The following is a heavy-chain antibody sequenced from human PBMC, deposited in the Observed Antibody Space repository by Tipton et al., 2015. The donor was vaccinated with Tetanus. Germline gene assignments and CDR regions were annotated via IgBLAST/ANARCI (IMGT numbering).Heavy chain of an antibody. Sequence: SLRLSCAASGFTFSSYAMSWVRQAPGKGLEWVSAISGSGGSTYYADSVKGRFTISRDNSKNTLYLQMNSLRAEDTAVYYCAKDGTHGGVAGKATDVIGFDYWGQGTLVTVSS. CDR1: GFTFSSYA. CDR2: ISGSGGST. J-gene: IGHJ4*02. CDR3: AKDGTHGGVAGKATDVIGFDY. V-gene: IGHV3-23*01. D-gene: IGHD6-19*01.